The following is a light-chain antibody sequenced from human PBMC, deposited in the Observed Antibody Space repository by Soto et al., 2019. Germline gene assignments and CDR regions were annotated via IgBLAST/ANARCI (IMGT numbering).Light chain of an antibody. J-gene: IGKJ5*01. CDR2: GAS. CDR1: QNVLSN. Sequence: EIVMTQSPVTLSVSPGERATLSYRASQNVLSNLAWYQQKPGQSPRLLIYGASARATGIPARFSGSGSGTEFTLTISSLQSEDFALYYCQQYNNWPITFGQGTRLEI. V-gene: IGKV3-15*01. CDR3: QQYNNWPIT.